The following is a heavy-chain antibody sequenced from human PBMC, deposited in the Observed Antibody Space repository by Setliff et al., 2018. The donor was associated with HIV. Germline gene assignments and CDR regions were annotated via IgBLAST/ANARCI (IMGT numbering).Heavy chain of an antibody. J-gene: IGHJ3*02. CDR1: GYTPTELS. CDR3: ATRAYDSRGYLRSRVSGAAFDI. Sequence: GASVKVSCKVSGYTPTELSIHWVRQAPGKGLEWMGGFDPQYDKTFYAQKFQGRVTMSEDTSTDTAYMELSSRRSEDTAVYYCATRAYDSRGYLRSRVSGAAFDIWGQGTMVTVSS. CDR2: FDPQYDKT. V-gene: IGHV1-24*01. D-gene: IGHD3-22*01.